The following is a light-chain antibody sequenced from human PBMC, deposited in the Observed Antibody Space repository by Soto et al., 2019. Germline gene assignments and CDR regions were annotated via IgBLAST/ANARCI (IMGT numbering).Light chain of an antibody. J-gene: IGKJ5*01. CDR3: QQRSNWPA. CDR1: QSVLYSSNNKNY. CDR2: WAS. V-gene: IGKV4-1*01. Sequence: EILVTQSPDSLAVSLGERATINCKSSQSVLYSSNNKNYLAWYQQKPRQPPKLLIYWASTRESGVPDRFSGSGSGTDFTLTISSLQAEDVAVYYCQQRSNWPAFGQGTRLEIK.